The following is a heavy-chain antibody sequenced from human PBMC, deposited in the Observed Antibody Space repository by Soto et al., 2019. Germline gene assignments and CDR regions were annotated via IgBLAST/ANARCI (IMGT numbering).Heavy chain of an antibody. J-gene: IGHJ4*02. D-gene: IGHD3-16*02. Sequence: GGSLRLSCAASGFTFSSYAMSWVRQAPGKGLEWVSAISGSGGSTYYADSVKGRFTISRDNSKNTLYLQMNSLRAEDTAVYYCAKDIKGITFGGVIGTHDYWGQGTLVTVSS. CDR2: ISGSGGST. CDR3: AKDIKGITFGGVIGTHDY. CDR1: GFTFSSYA. V-gene: IGHV3-23*01.